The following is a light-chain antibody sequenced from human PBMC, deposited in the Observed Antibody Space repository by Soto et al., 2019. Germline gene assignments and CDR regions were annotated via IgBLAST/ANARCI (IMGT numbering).Light chain of an antibody. CDR1: RRDVCSYIY. Sequence: QSALTQPPSASGAPGQSVTISCPGTRRDVCSYIYVSWYQQHPGKAPKLIIYEVNKWPSGVPDRFSGSKSGNTASLTVSGLQAEDEADYYCSSYAGSNNLGVFGTGTKVTVL. CDR3: SSYAGSNNLGV. CDR2: EVN. J-gene: IGLJ1*01. V-gene: IGLV2-8*01.